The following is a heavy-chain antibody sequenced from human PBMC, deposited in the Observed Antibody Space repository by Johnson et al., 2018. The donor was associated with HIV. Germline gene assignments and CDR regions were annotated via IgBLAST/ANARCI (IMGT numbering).Heavy chain of an antibody. D-gene: IGHD2-8*01. CDR3: ANEVYAFDI. CDR1: GFSVSSNY. J-gene: IGHJ3*02. V-gene: IGHV3-66*01. Sequence: VQLVESGGDLVQPGGSLRLSCAASGFSVSSNYVSWVRQAPGQGLAWVSVIYSGGTTYHADSVKGRFTISRDNSKNSLYLQMNSLRAEDTAVYYCANEVYAFDIWGQGTMVTVSS. CDR2: IYSGGTT.